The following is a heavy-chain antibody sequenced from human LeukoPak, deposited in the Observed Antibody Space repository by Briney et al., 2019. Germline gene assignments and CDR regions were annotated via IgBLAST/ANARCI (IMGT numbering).Heavy chain of an antibody. CDR3: ARRNSYSSSWASFDY. V-gene: IGHV3-48*04. CDR2: IDSSSSTI. CDR1: GFTFSSYS. Sequence: GGSLRLSCAASGFTFSSYSMNWVRQAPGKGLEWVSYIDSSSSTIYYADSVKGRFTISRDNAENSLYLQMNSLRAEDTAVYYCARRNSYSSSWASFDYWGQGPLVTVSS. J-gene: IGHJ4*02. D-gene: IGHD6-13*01.